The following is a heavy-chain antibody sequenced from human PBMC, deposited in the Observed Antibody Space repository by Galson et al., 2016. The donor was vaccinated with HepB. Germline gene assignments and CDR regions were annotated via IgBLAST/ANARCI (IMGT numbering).Heavy chain of an antibody. J-gene: IGHJ6*02. CDR3: AKDRVYYGMDV. CDR1: GFSFNTFA. Sequence: SLRLSCAASGFSFNTFALSWVRQAPGKGLEWVSTISASGSSTHYADSVKGRFTVSRDNSNNTLYLQMDSLRAEDTAIYYCAKDRVYYGMDVWGQGTTVTVSS. CDR2: ISASGSST. V-gene: IGHV3-23*01.